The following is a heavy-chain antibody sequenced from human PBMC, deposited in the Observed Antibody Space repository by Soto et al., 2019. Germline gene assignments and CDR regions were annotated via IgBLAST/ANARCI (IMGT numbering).Heavy chain of an antibody. Sequence: PSVTLSLTCAVSGGSISSSNWWSWVRQPPGKGLEWIGEIYHSGSTNYNPSLKSRVTISVDKSKNSLYLQMNSLRAEDTALYYCAKDLGNSLYYYGMDVWGQRTTVTVSS. J-gene: IGHJ6*02. D-gene: IGHD4-4*01. V-gene: IGHV4-4*02. CDR1: GGSISSSNW. CDR3: AKDLGNSLYYYGMDV. CDR2: IYHSGST.